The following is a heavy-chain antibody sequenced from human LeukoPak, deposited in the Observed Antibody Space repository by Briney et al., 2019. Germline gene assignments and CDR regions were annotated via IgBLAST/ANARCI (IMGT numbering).Heavy chain of an antibody. J-gene: IGHJ4*02. D-gene: IGHD3-22*01. CDR3: ASYYYDSSGYYPTLSYFDY. Sequence: SVKVSCKASGGTFSSYAISWVRQAPGQGLEWMGRIIPISGIANYAQKFQGRVTITADKSTSTAYMELSSLRSEDTAVYYCASYYYDSSGYYPTLSYFDYWGQGTLVTVSS. CDR2: IIPISGIA. V-gene: IGHV1-69*04. CDR1: GGTFSSYA.